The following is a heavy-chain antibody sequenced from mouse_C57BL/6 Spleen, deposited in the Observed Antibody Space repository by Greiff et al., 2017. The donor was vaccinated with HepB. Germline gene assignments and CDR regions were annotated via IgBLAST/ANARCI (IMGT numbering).Heavy chain of an antibody. V-gene: IGHV14-3*01. CDR1: GFNIKNTY. D-gene: IGHD2-3*01. Sequence: VQLKESVAELVRPGASVKLSCTASGFNIKNTYMHWVKQRPEQGLEWIGRIDPANGNTKYAPKFQGKATITADTSSNTAYLQLSSLTSEDTAIYYCAYDARKGPWFAYWGQGTLVTVSA. CDR2: IDPANGNT. J-gene: IGHJ3*01. CDR3: AYDARKGPWFAY.